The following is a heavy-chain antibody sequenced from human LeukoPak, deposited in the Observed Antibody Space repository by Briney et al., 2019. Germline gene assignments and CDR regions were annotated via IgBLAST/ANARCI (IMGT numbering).Heavy chain of an antibody. CDR1: GFTFSSYA. J-gene: IGHJ6*02. CDR2: ISGSGGST. D-gene: IGHD3-22*01. CDR3: AKDWDSSGYLEGMDV. Sequence: PGGSLRLSCAASGFTFSSYAMSWVRQAPGKGLEWVSAISGSGGSTYYADSVKGRFTISRDNSKNTLYLQMNSLRAEDTAVYYCAKDWDSSGYLEGMDVWGQGTTVTVSS. V-gene: IGHV3-23*01.